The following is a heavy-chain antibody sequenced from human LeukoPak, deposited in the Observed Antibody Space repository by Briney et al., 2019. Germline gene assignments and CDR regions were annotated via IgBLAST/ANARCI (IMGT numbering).Heavy chain of an antibody. Sequence: PGGSLRLSCAAAGFYFSDFWMSWVRQVPGKGLEWVATIKKDGSETHYVDSVKGRFTISRHNAESSLYLQMNSLRAEDTAVYYCARDYKSPDFWAGYPPYHHDHWGQGTLVTVSS. CDR1: GFYFSDFW. J-gene: IGHJ4*02. V-gene: IGHV3-7*01. CDR2: IKKDGSET. CDR3: ARDYKSPDFWAGYPPYHHDH. D-gene: IGHD3/OR15-3a*01.